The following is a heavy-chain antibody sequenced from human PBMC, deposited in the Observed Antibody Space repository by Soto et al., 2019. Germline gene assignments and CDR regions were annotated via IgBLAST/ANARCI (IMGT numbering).Heavy chain of an antibody. CDR3: ARGGGVVVAGSAAFNM. J-gene: IGHJ3*02. D-gene: IGHD2-15*01. CDR2: INPATGAA. V-gene: IGHV1-2*02. Sequence: QLHLVQSGAVVKKPGASVTVSCSASGYPVTAYYMHWVRQAPGRGLEWMGGINPATGAAKYTQTFQGRVTMTRDTSTSKVFMEMSVLTSEDAAVFYCARGGGVVVAGSAAFNMWGQGTLVTVSS. CDR1: GYPVTAYY.